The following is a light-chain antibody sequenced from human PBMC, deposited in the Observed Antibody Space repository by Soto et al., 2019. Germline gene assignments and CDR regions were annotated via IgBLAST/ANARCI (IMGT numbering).Light chain of an antibody. CDR2: GAS. V-gene: IGKV3-15*01. Sequence: EIVMTQSPTTLSVSPVERATLSCWASQSVNTRLAWYQQIPGQGPRLPIYGASTRATGIPARFSGSGSGTEFTLTISSLQSEDFAVYYCQQYNNWPRTFGQGTKVDIK. CDR3: QQYNNWPRT. CDR1: QSVNTR. J-gene: IGKJ1*01.